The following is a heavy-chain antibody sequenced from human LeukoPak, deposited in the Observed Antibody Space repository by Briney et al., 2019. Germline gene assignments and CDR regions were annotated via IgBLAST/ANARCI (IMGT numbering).Heavy chain of an antibody. CDR1: GVSFGRYS. Sequence: PSETLSLTCAVSGVSFGRYSWTWIRQSPGKGLECIGEINFSGYTKYNPSLKSRVTMSVDTSKNQFSLKLASVTAADTAICFCARVGSTPAKFDHWGQGTLVTVSS. CDR2: INFSGYT. V-gene: IGHV4-34*01. J-gene: IGHJ4*02. D-gene: IGHD2-2*01. CDR3: ARVGSTPAKFDH.